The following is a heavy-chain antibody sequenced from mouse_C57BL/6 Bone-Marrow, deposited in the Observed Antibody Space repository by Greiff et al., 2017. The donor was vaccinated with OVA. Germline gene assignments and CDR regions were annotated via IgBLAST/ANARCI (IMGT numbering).Heavy chain of an antibody. J-gene: IGHJ2*01. CDR3: ARVGDYYYGSSYHFDY. D-gene: IGHD1-1*01. CDR1: GYTFTDYY. CDR2: IFPGSGST. Sequence: QVQLQQSGPELVKPGASVKISCKASGYTFTDYYINWVKQRPGQGLEWIGWIFPGSGSTYYNEKFKGKATLTVDKSSSTAYMLLSSLTSEDSAVYFCARVGDYYYGSSYHFDYWGQGTTLTVSS. V-gene: IGHV1-75*01.